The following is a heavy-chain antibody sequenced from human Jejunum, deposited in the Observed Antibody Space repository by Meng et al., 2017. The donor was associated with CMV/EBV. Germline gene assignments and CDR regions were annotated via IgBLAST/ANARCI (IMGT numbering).Heavy chain of an antibody. CDR3: VTDTTSNTPMDV. J-gene: IGHJ6*02. CDR2: MYRGGNT. V-gene: IGHV3-53*01. D-gene: IGHD4-11*01. CDR1: GFAVTGNC. Sequence: SPSAGFAVTGNCTTWVRQAPGKGLGWVSGMYRGGNTFYAGSVKGRFTISRDTSKNTLLLQMNSLRADDTAIYYCVTDTTSNTPMDVWGQGTTVTVSS.